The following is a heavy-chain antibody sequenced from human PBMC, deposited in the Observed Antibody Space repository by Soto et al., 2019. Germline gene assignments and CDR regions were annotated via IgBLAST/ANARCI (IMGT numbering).Heavy chain of an antibody. J-gene: IGHJ4*02. CDR3: ARQSGGYDGRFDY. CDR2: IKQDGSEK. CDR1: GFTFSSYW. Sequence: PGGSLRLSCAASGFTFSSYWMSWVRQAPGKGLEWVANIKQDGSEKYYVDSVKGRFTISRDNAKNSLYLQMNSLRAEDTAVYYCARQSGGYDGRFDYWGQGTLVTVSS. D-gene: IGHD5-12*01. V-gene: IGHV3-7*05.